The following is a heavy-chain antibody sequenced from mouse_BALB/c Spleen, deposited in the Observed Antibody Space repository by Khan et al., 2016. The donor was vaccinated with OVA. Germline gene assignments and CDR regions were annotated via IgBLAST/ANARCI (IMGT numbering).Heavy chain of an antibody. CDR1: GYSITSDYA. V-gene: IGHV3-2*02. CDR2: ITYNGGT. CDR3: ARWFAY. Sequence: VQLKESGPGLVKPSQSLSLTCTVTGYSITSDYAWNWIRQFPGNKLEWMGYITYNGGTSYHPSLKSRISITRATSKNQFFLRLNSVTTEDSATYYCARWFAYGGQGNMVTVS. J-gene: IGHJ3*01.